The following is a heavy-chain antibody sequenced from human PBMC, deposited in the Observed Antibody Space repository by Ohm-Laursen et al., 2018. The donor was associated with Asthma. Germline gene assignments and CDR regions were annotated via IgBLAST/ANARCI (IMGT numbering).Heavy chain of an antibody. Sequence: SLRLSCSASGFTVSSNYMSWVRQAPGKGLEWVSVIYSGGSTYYAASVKGRFTISRDNSKNKLYLQMNSLRAEDTAVYYCARDRGPSSGGYDYSYYYGMDVWGQGTTVTVSS. D-gene: IGHD5-12*01. J-gene: IGHJ6*02. CDR3: ARDRGPSSGGYDYSYYYGMDV. CDR2: IYSGGST. CDR1: GFTVSSNY. V-gene: IGHV3-53*01.